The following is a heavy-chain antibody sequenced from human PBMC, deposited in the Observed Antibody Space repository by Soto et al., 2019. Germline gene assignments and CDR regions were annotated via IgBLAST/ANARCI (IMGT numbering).Heavy chain of an antibody. J-gene: IGHJ3*02. CDR3: AKRKYYDFWSGPAGAFDI. CDR1: GYSFTSYW. CDR2: IYPGDSDT. V-gene: IGHV5-51*01. D-gene: IGHD3-3*01. Sequence: PGDSLKISCKGSGYSFTSYWIGWVRQMPGKGLEWMGIIYPGDSDTRYSPSFQGQVTISADKSISTAYLQWSSLKASDTAMYYCAKRKYYDFWSGPAGAFDIWGQGTMVTVSS.